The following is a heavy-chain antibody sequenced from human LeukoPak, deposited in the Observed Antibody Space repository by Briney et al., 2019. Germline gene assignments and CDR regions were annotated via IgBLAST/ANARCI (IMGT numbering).Heavy chain of an antibody. V-gene: IGHV3-23*01. CDR3: AKDGRLGYCSSTSCYNCGC. J-gene: IGHJ4*02. CDR2: ISGSGGST. Sequence: EGSLRLSCAASGFTFSSYAMSWVRQAPGKGLEWVSAISGSGGSTYYADSVKGRFTISRDNSKNTLYLQMNSLRAEDTAVYYCAKDGRLGYCSSTSCYNCGCWGQGTLVTVSS. CDR1: GFTFSSYA. D-gene: IGHD2-2*02.